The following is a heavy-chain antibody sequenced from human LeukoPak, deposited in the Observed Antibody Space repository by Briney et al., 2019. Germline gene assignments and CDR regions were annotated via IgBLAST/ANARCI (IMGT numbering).Heavy chain of an antibody. D-gene: IGHD4-11*01. CDR2: IYYSGNT. J-gene: IGHJ6*02. Sequence: SDTLSLTCTVSGGSISSYYWSWIRQPPGKGLEWIGYIYYSGNTNYNPSLKSRVTISVDTSKNQFSLKLSSVTAADTAVYYCARHGSGTTGRLYYYYGMDVWGQGTTVTVSS. CDR3: ARHGSGTTGRLYYYYGMDV. CDR1: GGSISSYY. V-gene: IGHV4-59*08.